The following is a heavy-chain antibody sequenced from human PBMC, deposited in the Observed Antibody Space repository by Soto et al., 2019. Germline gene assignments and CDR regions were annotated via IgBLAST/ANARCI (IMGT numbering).Heavy chain of an antibody. D-gene: IGHD3-10*01. CDR2: IYYSGST. Sequence: PSETLSLTCTVSGGSVSSGSYYWSWIRQPPGKGLEWIGYIYYSGSTNYNPSLKSRVTISVDKSKNQFSLKLSSVTAADTAVYYCAREEVTMVRGVYYYYGMDVWGQGTTVTVSS. V-gene: IGHV4-61*01. J-gene: IGHJ6*02. CDR1: GGSVSSGSYY. CDR3: AREEVTMVRGVYYYYGMDV.